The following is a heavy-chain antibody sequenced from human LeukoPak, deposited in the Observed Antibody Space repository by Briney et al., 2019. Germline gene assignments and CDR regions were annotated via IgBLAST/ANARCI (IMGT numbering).Heavy chain of an antibody. CDR2: INHSGST. J-gene: IGHJ5*02. CDR1: GGSFNGYY. Sequence: SETLSLTCAVYGGSFNGYYWSWIRQPPGKGLEWIGEINHSGSTNYNPSLKSRVTISVDTSKNQFSLKLSSVTAADTAVYYCARTAVIAVAGTSNWFDPWGQGTLVTVSS. CDR3: ARTAVIAVAGTSNWFDP. D-gene: IGHD6-19*01. V-gene: IGHV4-34*01.